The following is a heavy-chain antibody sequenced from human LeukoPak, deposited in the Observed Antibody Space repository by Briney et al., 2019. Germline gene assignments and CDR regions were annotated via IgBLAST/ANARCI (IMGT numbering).Heavy chain of an antibody. CDR3: ARDTGVRPRVAHFDY. CDR1: GGSISTYY. V-gene: IGHV4-4*07. J-gene: IGHJ4*02. Sequence: TSETLSLTCSVSGGSISTYYWSWIRQPAGKGLEWIGRFYTSGNSYYNPSLKSRVTMSVDTSRNQFSLQLNSVTPEDTAVYYCARDTGVRPRVAHFDYWGQGTLVTVSS. D-gene: IGHD1-14*01. CDR2: FYTSGNS.